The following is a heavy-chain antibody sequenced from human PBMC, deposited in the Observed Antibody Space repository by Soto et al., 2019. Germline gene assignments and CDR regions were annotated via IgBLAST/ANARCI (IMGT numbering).Heavy chain of an antibody. CDR2: ISGSGGST. CDR3: AKDGYYYGSGSFYYYYYYMDV. V-gene: IGHV3-23*01. D-gene: IGHD3-10*01. Sequence: AISGSGGSTYYADSVKGRFTISRDNSKNTLYLQMNSLRAEDTAVYYCAKDGYYYGSGSFYYYYYYMDVWGKGTTVTVSS. J-gene: IGHJ6*03.